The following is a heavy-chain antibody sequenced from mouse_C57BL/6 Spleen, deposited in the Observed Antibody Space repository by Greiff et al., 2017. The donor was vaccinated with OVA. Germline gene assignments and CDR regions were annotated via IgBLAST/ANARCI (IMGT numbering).Heavy chain of an antibody. V-gene: IGHV1-85*01. J-gene: IGHJ1*03. D-gene: IGHD1-1*01. CDR1: GYTFTSYD. Sequence: VKLMESGPELVKPGASVKLSCKASGYTFTSYDINWVKQRPGQGLEWIGWIYPRDGSTKYNEKFKGKATLTVDTSSSTAYMELHSLTSEDSAVYFCARGGFITTVGGYFDVWGTGTTVTVSS. CDR2: IYPRDGST. CDR3: ARGGFITTVGGYFDV.